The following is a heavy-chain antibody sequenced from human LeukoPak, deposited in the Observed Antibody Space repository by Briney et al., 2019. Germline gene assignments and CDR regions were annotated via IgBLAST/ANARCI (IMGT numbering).Heavy chain of an antibody. D-gene: IGHD3-3*01. CDR2: INPNSGGT. V-gene: IGHV1-2*02. Sequence: ASVKVSCKASGYTFTGYYMHWVRQAPGQGLEWMGWINPNSGGTNYAQKFQGRVTMTRDTSISTAYMELSRLRSDDTAVYYCARVKGDDFWSGYLSYFDYWGQGTLVTVFS. J-gene: IGHJ4*02. CDR3: ARVKGDDFWSGYLSYFDY. CDR1: GYTFTGYY.